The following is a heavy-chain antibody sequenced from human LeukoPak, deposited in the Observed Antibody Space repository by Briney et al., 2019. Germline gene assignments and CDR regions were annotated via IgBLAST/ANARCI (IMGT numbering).Heavy chain of an antibody. D-gene: IGHD3-22*01. CDR3: ARALRYDSSGPTDAFDI. Sequence: PGGSLRLSSAPSGVTLSSYDMHWVRHGTGKGLEWGSGIGTAGDTYYPDSAEGRFTISRENAKDSLYLQMNSLRAGDTAVYYCARALRYDSSGPTDAFDIWGQGTMVTISS. CDR1: GVTLSSYD. CDR2: IGTAGDT. J-gene: IGHJ3*02. V-gene: IGHV3-13*01.